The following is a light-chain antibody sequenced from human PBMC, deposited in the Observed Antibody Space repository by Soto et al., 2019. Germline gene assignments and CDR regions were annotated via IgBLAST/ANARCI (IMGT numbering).Light chain of an antibody. CDR2: GAS. Sequence: EIVMTQSPATLSVSPGERATRSCRASQSVSSNLAWYQQKPGQAPRLLIYGASTRATGIPARFSGSGSGTEFTLTISSLQSEDFAVYYCQQYNNWPPVTFGQGIKVEIQ. CDR1: QSVSSN. V-gene: IGKV3-15*01. CDR3: QQYNNWPPVT. J-gene: IGKJ1*01.